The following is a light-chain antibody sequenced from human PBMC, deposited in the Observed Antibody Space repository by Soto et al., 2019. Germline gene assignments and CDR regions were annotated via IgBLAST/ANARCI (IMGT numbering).Light chain of an antibody. V-gene: IGLV1-44*01. CDR3: AAWDDSLNGLV. CDR2: SNN. CDR1: SSNIGVNT. J-gene: IGLJ2*01. Sequence: QSVLTQPPSASGTPGQRVTISCSGSSSNIGVNTVNWYQQLPGTAPKLLIYSNNQRPSGVPDRFSGSKSGTSASLAISGLQSEDEADYYCAAWDDSLNGLVFGGGTKVTV.